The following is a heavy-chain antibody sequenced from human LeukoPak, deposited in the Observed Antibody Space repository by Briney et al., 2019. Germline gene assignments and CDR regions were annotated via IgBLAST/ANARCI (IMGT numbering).Heavy chain of an antibody. Sequence: GGSLRLSCAASGFTFSSYGMHWVRQAPGKGLEWVAFIRYDGSNKYYADSVKGRFTISRDNSKNTLYLQMNSLRAEDTAVYYCAKDRVVWSGYIIDAFNIWGQGTMVTVSS. CDR3: AKDRVVWSGYIIDAFNI. CDR2: IRYDGSNK. J-gene: IGHJ3*02. D-gene: IGHD3-3*01. V-gene: IGHV3-30*02. CDR1: GFTFSSYG.